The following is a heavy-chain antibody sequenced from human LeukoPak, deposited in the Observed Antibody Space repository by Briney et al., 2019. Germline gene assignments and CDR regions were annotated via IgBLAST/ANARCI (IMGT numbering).Heavy chain of an antibody. J-gene: IGHJ6*02. CDR2: INPNSGGT. CDR1: GYTFTGYY. V-gene: IGHV1-2*04. CDR3: ARRAYCSNTSCYSNYGMDV. D-gene: IGHD2-2*01. Sequence: ASVKVSCKASGYTFTGYYMHWVQQAPGQGLEWMGWINPNSGGTNYAQKFQGWVTMTRDTSISTAYMELSRLRSDDTAVYYCARRAYCSNTSCYSNYGMDVWGQGTTVTVSS.